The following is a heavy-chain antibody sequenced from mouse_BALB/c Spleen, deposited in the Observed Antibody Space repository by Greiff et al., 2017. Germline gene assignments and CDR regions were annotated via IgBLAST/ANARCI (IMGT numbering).Heavy chain of an antibody. D-gene: IGHD1-1*01. CDR3: ARGEGTTV. CDR1: GFTFSSYA. J-gene: IGHJ3*01. Sequence: EVKLMESGGGLVKPGGSLKLSCAASGFTFSSYAMSWVRQTPEKRLEWVASISSGGSTYYPDSVKGRFTISRDNARNILYLQMSSLRSEDTAMYYCARGEGTTVGGQGTLVTVSA. CDR2: ISSGGST. V-gene: IGHV5-6-5*01.